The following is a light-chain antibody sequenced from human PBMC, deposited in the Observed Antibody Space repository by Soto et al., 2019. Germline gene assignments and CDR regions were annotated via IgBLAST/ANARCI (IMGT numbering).Light chain of an antibody. V-gene: IGKV3-11*01. J-gene: IGKJ1*01. CDR1: QSVSTY. Sequence: IVLTQSPATLSLSPGERATLSCRASQSVSTYLAWYQQKPGQGPRLLIFYTSNRATGIPARFSGSGSGTVFTLTINSLEPGDFAVYYCQQRGNLPPTFGQGTKVEIK. CDR3: QQRGNLPPT. CDR2: YTS.